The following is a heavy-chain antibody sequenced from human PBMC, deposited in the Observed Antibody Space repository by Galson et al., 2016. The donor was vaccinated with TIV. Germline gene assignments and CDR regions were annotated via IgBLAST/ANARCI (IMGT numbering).Heavy chain of an antibody. J-gene: IGHJ3*02. CDR1: GFTFSSYS. Sequence: SLRLSCAVSGFTFSSYSMNWVRQAPGKGLEWVASISTTSNYIYYADSVKGRFTISTDNAEDSLYLQINSLRAEDTALYYCARRGNYFSDAFDIWGQGKMVSVCS. D-gene: IGHD1-7*01. CDR3: ARRGNYFSDAFDI. V-gene: IGHV3-21*01. CDR2: ISTTSNYI.